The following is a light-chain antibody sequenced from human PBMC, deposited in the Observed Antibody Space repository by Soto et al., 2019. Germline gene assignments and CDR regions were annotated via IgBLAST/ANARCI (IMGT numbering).Light chain of an antibody. CDR1: SSDVGGYNY. CDR3: SSHTSSNTPVV. CDR2: DVS. Sequence: QSVLTQPASVSESPGQSITISCTGTSSDVGGYNYVSWYQHHPGKAPKLMIYDVSNRPSGVSDRFSGSKSGNTASLTVSGLQAEDEADYYCSSHTSSNTPVVFGGGTKLTVL. V-gene: IGLV2-14*03. J-gene: IGLJ2*01.